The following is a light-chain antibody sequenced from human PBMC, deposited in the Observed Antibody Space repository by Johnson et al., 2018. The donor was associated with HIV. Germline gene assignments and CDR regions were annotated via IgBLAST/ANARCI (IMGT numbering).Light chain of an antibody. J-gene: IGLJ1*01. CDR3: ATWDRSLGAGV. Sequence: QSVLTQPPSVSAAPGQKVTISCSGIGSNIGDNYVSWYQHLPGTAPKLLIYEDTKRPSGIPDRFSGSKSGTSATLGITRLQTGDEADYYCATWDRSLGAGVFGTGTKVTVL. V-gene: IGLV1-51*02. CDR1: GSNIGDNY. CDR2: EDT.